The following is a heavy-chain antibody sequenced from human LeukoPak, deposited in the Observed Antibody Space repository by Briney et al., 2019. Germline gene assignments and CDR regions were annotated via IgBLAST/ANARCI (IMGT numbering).Heavy chain of an antibody. CDR3: ARSGAGYCSGGSCYGGYYYGMDV. D-gene: IGHD2-15*01. CDR1: GVSISSYD. CDR2: IYTSGST. V-gene: IGHV4-4*07. Sequence: SSETLSLTCTVSGVSISSYDWSWIRQPAGKGLEGVGRIYTSGSTKYNPSLKSRVTMSVDTYKNQFSLKLSSVTAADTAVYYCARSGAGYCSGGSCYGGYYYGMDVWGQGTTVTVSS. J-gene: IGHJ6*02.